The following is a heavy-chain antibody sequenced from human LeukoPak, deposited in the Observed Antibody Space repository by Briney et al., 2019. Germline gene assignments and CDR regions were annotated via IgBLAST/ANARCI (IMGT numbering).Heavy chain of an antibody. CDR3: ARFVEMATIGWDFRFDY. V-gene: IGHV4-38-2*02. J-gene: IGHJ4*02. CDR1: GYSINSGYT. CDR2: IYHSGGT. D-gene: IGHD5-24*01. Sequence: SETLSLTCTVSGYSINSGYTWGWIRQPPGKGLEWIGNIYHSGGTYYNPSLTSRVTISVDTSKNQFSLKLSSVTAADTAVYYCARFVEMATIGWDFRFDYWGQGTLGTVSS.